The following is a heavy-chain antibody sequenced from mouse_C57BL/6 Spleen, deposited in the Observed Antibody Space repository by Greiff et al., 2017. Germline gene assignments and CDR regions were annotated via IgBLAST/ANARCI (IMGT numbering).Heavy chain of an antibody. CDR1: GYTFSSYW. V-gene: IGHV1-7*01. CDR2: INPSSGYT. CDR3: SRGDGPYYFDA. Sequence: VQLQQSGAELAKPGASVKLSCKASGYTFSSYWMHWVKQRPGQGLEWIGYINPSSGYTQYNQKFKDKATLTADKSSSTAYMQLSSLTYEDSAVYSCSRGDGPYYFDAWGKGTTPTVPS. D-gene: IGHD2-3*01. J-gene: IGHJ2*01.